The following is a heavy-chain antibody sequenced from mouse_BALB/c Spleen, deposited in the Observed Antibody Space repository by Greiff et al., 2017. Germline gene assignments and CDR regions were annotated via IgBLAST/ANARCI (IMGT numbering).Heavy chain of an antibody. V-gene: IGHV5-4*02. D-gene: IGHD2-4*01. J-gene: IGHJ4*01. CDR1: GFTFSDYY. CDR3: ARDPSMITNEMDD. CDR2: ISDGGSYT. Sequence: EVKVVESGGGLVKPGGSLKLSCAASGFTFSDYYMYWVRQTPEKRLEWVATISDGGSYTYYPDSVKGRFTISRDNAKNNLYLQMSSLKSEDTAMYYCARDPSMITNEMDDWGQGTSVTVSS.